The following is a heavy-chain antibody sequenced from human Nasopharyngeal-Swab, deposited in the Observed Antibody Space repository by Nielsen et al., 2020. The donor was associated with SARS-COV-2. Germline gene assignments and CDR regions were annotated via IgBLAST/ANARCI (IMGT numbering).Heavy chain of an antibody. D-gene: IGHD2/OR15-2a*01. CDR3: ARQHFYFQNNYHFYMDV. Sequence: GESLKISCAASGFSFSTYWMTWVRQAPGKGLEWVANIKQDGSEKYYVDSVKGRFTVSRDNPKNLLYLQVNSLRAEDTAVYYCARQHFYFQNNYHFYMDVWGRGTTVTVSS. V-gene: IGHV3-7*03. CDR1: GFSFSTYW. J-gene: IGHJ6*03. CDR2: IKQDGSEK.